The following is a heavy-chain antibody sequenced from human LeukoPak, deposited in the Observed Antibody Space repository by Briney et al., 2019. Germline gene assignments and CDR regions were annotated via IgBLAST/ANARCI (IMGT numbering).Heavy chain of an antibody. CDR3: ARGFGDYYGSGWGDRGYYYMDV. V-gene: IGHV4-34*01. CDR2: INHSGST. J-gene: IGHJ6*03. D-gene: IGHD3-10*01. Sequence: PSETLSLTCAVYDGSFSGYYWSWIRQPPGKGLEWIGEINHSGSTNYNPSLKSRVTISVDTSKNQFSLKLSSVTAADTAVYYCARGFGDYYGSGWGDRGYYYMDVWGKGTTVTVSS. CDR1: DGSFSGYY.